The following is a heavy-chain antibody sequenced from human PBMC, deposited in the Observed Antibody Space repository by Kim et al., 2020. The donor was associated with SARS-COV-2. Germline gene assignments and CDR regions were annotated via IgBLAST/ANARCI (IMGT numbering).Heavy chain of an antibody. J-gene: IGHJ4*02. CDR3: ARVSGGTYYDYVWGSYYFDY. Sequence: GGSLRLSCAASGFTFSDYYMSWIRQAPGKGLEWVSYISSSSSYTNYADSVKGRFTISRDNAKNSLYLQMNSLRAEDTAVYYCARVSGGTYYDYVWGSYYFDYWGQGALVTVSS. D-gene: IGHD3-16*01. CDR1: GFTFSDYY. CDR2: ISSSSSYT. V-gene: IGHV3-11*05.